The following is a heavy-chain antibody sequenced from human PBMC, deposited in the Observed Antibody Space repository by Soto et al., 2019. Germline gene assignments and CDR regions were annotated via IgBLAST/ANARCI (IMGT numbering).Heavy chain of an antibody. CDR2: IIPIFGTA. J-gene: IGHJ4*02. V-gene: IGHV1-69*13. D-gene: IGHD3-22*01. Sequence: SVKVSCKASGGTFSSYAISWVRQAPGQGLEWMGGIIPIFGTANYAQKFQGRVTITADESTSTAYMELSSLRSEDTAVYYCASLGNHYYDSSGYLDYWGKGTLVTVSS. CDR3: ASLGNHYYDSSGYLDY. CDR1: GGTFSSYA.